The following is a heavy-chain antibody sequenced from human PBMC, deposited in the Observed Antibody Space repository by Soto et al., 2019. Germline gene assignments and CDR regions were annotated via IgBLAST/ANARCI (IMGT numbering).Heavy chain of an antibody. D-gene: IGHD2-21*01. CDR2: IIPIFGTA. CDR1: GGTFSSYA. J-gene: IGHJ3*02. V-gene: IGHV1-69*12. Sequence: QVQLVQSGAEVKKPGSSVKVSCKASGGTFSSYAISWVRQAPGQGLEWMGGIIPIFGTANYAQKFQGRVTSTAAEATRTAYRELSSLRSEVTAVYYCARVALCLEGGGECWRDIWGQGTMVTVSS. CDR3: ARVALCLEGGGECWRDI.